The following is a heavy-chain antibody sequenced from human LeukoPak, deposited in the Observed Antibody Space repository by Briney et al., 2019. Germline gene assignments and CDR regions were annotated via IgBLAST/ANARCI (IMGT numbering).Heavy chain of an antibody. J-gene: IGHJ6*02. D-gene: IGHD3-22*01. CDR3: ARGPPKTTMIVVVITSGYYYYGMDV. Sequence: GASVKVSCKASGYTFTSYDINWVRQATGQGLEWMGWMNPNSGNTGYAQKFQGRVTMTRNTSISTAYMELSSLRSEDTAVYYCARGPPKTTMIVVVITSGYYYYGMDVWGQGTTVTVSS. CDR2: MNPNSGNT. CDR1: GYTFTSYD. V-gene: IGHV1-8*01.